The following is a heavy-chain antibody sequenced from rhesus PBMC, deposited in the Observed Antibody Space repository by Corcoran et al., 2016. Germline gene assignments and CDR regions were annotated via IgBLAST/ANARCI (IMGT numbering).Heavy chain of an antibody. Sequence: QVQLQESGPGVVKPSETLSLTCAVSGGSISDSYRWSWIRQPPGKELELIRYTYGSSTSTNHNPSLKSRVTISKDTSKTHFSLKLSSVTAADTAVYYCAIGYSGSSFDYWGQGVLVTVSS. CDR2: TYGSSTST. J-gene: IGHJ4*01. CDR1: GGSISDSYR. V-gene: IGHV4S10*01. CDR3: AIGYSGSSFDY. D-gene: IGHD6-25*01.